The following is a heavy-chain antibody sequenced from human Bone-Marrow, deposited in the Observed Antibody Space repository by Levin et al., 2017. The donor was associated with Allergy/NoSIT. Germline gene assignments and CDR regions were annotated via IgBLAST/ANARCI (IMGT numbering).Heavy chain of an antibody. CDR1: GFTFNYAW. Sequence: LSLTCAASGFTFNYAWMSWVRQAPGKGLEWVGRIKSKTDGGTTDYAAPVKGRFAISRDYSKNTLYLQMNSLKTEGTAMYYCTTDTSGGYCIGGSCFSKPDYWGQGTLVTVSS. D-gene: IGHD2-15*01. CDR3: TTDTSGGYCIGGSCFSKPDY. CDR2: IKSKTDGGTT. V-gene: IGHV3-15*01. J-gene: IGHJ4*02.